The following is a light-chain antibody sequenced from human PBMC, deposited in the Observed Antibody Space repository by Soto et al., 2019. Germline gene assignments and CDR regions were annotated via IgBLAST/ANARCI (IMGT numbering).Light chain of an antibody. CDR1: SGHSSYI. Sequence: QLVLTQSSSASASLGSSVKLTCTLSSGHSSYIIAWHQQQPGKAPRYLMKLEGSGSYNKGSGVPDRFSGSSSGADRYLTIPNPRLEDEADYYWEPWASNTHGGVFGGGTKLTVL. V-gene: IGLV4-60*02. CDR3: EPWASNTHGGV. J-gene: IGLJ3*02. CDR2: LEGSGSY.